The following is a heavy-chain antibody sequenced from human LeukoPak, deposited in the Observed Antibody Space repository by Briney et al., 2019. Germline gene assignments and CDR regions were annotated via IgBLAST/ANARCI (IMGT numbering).Heavy chain of an antibody. V-gene: IGHV1-69*06. CDR1: GGTFSSYA. D-gene: IGHD2-15*01. J-gene: IGHJ5*02. CDR2: IIPIFGTA. Sequence: ASVKVSCKASGGTFSSYAISWVRQAPGQGLEWMGGIIPIFGTANYAQKFQGRVTITADKSTSTAYMELSSLRSEDTAVYYRARDHCSGGSCYGGHWFDPWGQGTLVTVSS. CDR3: ARDHCSGGSCYGGHWFDP.